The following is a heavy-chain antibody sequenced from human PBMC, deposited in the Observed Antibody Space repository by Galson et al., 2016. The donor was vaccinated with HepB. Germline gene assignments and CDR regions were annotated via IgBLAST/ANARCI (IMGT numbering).Heavy chain of an antibody. D-gene: IGHD2-15*01. CDR1: GFTFSRSW. CDR2: IKEDGSEQ. CDR3: ARDPAQRSCNGANCWVAFDI. V-gene: IGHV3-7*01. J-gene: IGHJ3*02. Sequence: SLRLSCAASGFTFSRSWMTWVRQAPGKGLEWVANIKEDGSEQFYVDSVKGRFTISRDNAKSSQYLHMNSLRAQDTAVYHCARDPAQRSCNGANCWVAFDIWGQGTMVTVSS.